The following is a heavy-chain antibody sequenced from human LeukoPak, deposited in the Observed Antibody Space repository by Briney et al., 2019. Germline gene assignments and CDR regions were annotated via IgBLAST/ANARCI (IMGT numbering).Heavy chain of an antibody. CDR2: INPSGGST. CDR3: ARDLKGRPHEGYAFDI. D-gene: IGHD3-10*01. Sequence: GASVKVSCKASGYTFTGYYMHWVRQAPGQGLEWMGIINPSGGSTSYAQKFQGRVTMTRDTSTSTVYMELSSLRSEDTAVYYCARDLKGRPHEGYAFDIWGQGTMVTVSS. J-gene: IGHJ3*02. V-gene: IGHV1-46*01. CDR1: GYTFTGYY.